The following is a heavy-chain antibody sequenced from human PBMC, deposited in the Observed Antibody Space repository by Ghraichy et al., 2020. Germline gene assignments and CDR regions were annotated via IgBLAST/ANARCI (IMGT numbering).Heavy chain of an antibody. CDR2: IYYSGST. D-gene: IGHD1-20*01. CDR1: GGSISSYY. Sequence: SETLSLTCTVSGGSISSYYWSWIRQPPGKGLEWIGYIYYSGSTNYNPSLKSRVTISVDTSKNQFSLKLSSVTAADTAVYYCARYNWNDAHWFDPWGQGTLVTVSS. CDR3: ARYNWNDAHWFDP. V-gene: IGHV4-59*08. J-gene: IGHJ5*02.